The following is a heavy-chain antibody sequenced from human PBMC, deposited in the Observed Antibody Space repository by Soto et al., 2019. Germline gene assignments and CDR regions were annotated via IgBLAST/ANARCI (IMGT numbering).Heavy chain of an antibody. V-gene: IGHV1-2*04. J-gene: IGHJ5*02. Sequence: ASVKVSCKTSGYSFTDYKLHWVRQAPGQGLEWMGWVDPNGGGSNSAQKFQGSVTMTWDTSITTAYLDLTRLTTNDTATYFCETRVDYCGFEGFDLWGQGTLVTVSS. D-gene: IGHD3-10*01. CDR2: VDPNGGGS. CDR1: GYSFTDYK. CDR3: ETRVDYCGFEGFDL.